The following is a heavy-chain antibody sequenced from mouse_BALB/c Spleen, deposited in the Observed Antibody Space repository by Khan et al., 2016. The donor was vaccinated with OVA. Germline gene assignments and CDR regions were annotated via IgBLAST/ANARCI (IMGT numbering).Heavy chain of an antibody. CDR1: GDSITSGY. CDR2: MDYSGNT. Sequence: EVQPQESGPSLVKPSQTLSLTCSVTGDSITSGYWNWIRKCLGYKFEYMGYMDYSGNTFYNPSLECRIPITRYTSKNHYYLQLNSVTTEDTATYYCVCYDGYCFDYWGQGTTLTVSS. CDR3: VCYDGYCFDY. J-gene: IGHJ2*01. D-gene: IGHD1-2*01. V-gene: IGHV3-8*02.